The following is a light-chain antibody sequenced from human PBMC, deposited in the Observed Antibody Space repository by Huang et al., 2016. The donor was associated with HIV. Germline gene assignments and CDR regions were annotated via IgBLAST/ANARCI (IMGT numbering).Light chain of an antibody. CDR2: GTS. CDR3: QRYDTWPFT. Sequence: EIVMTQSPAILSASLGERVTPSCKASQSIGRDLAWYQQKPGQAPRLLLYGTSTRATGVPARFSGSGSGTDFTLTISRLVSEDFAVYFCQRYDTWPFTFVPGAKVDIK. V-gene: IGKV3-15*01. J-gene: IGKJ3*01. CDR1: QSIGRD.